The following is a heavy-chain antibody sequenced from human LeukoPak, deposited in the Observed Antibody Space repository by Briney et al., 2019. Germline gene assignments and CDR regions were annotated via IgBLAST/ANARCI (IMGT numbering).Heavy chain of an antibody. CDR3: AREGRYYGSGSNYFDP. Sequence: PGGSLRLSCAASGFSFSDYYMSWVRQAPGKGLEWVSYIDSSGNTIYYADSVKGRFTIFRDNAANSLYLQMNSLRAEDTAVYYCAREGRYYGSGSNYFDPWGQGTLVTVSS. V-gene: IGHV3-11*01. J-gene: IGHJ5*02. CDR2: IDSSGNTI. CDR1: GFSFSDYY. D-gene: IGHD3-10*01.